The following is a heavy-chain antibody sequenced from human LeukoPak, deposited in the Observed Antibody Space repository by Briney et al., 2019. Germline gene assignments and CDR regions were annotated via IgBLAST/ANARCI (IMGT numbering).Heavy chain of an antibody. J-gene: IGHJ4*02. CDR1: GFTFSSYW. V-gene: IGHV3-7*05. D-gene: IGHD6-19*01. CDR3: ATQFWWAAVAGKVLDY. Sequence: TGGSLRLSCAASGFTFSSYWMSWVRQAPGKGLEGVANIKEDGSEKLYVDSVKGRFTIPRENAKKALYLQMNSLRAEDTAVYYCATQFWWAAVAGKVLDYWGQGTLVTVSS. CDR2: IKEDGSEK.